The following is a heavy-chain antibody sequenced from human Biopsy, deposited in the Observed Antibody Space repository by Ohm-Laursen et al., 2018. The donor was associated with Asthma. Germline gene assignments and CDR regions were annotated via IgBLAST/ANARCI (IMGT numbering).Heavy chain of an antibody. V-gene: IGHV3-30-3*01. D-gene: IGHD6-19*01. CDR1: GFTFSSYA. Sequence: SLRLSCAASGFTFSSYAMHWVRQTPGKGLEWVAVISYDGSNKYYADSVKGRFTISRDNSKNTLYLQMNSLRAEDTAVYYCAREGIAVAHFDYWGQGTLVTVSS. CDR2: ISYDGSNK. CDR3: AREGIAVAHFDY. J-gene: IGHJ4*02.